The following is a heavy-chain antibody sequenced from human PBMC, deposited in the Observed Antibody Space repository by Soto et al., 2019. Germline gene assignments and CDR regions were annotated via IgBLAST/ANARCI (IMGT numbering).Heavy chain of an antibody. CDR3: ALRSMAVVPEY. J-gene: IGHJ4*02. CDR2: LYYGRSA. V-gene: IGHV4-59*01. CDR1: GDSISSYY. Sequence: QVQLQESGPGLVKPSETLSLTCAVSGDSISSYYCLWIRQPPGKGLESIVYLYYGRSANYIPSFKSRVTLSVDTSTNQCSLTLSSMTAADTAVYYCALRSMAVVPEYWGQGTLVTVSS. D-gene: IGHD3-22*01.